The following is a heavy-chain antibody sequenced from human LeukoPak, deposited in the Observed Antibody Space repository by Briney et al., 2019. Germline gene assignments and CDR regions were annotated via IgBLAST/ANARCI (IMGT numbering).Heavy chain of an antibody. V-gene: IGHV3-7*01. CDR3: ARDLGVCSGGTCYSVYDY. CDR1: GFIVSRYW. Sequence: PGGSLRLSCAASGFIVSRYWMSWVRQAPGKGLEWVADIKEDGSEKHCVDSVKGRFTISGDNAENSLYLQMNSLRAEDTAIYYCARDLGVCSGGTCYSVYDYWGQGTLVTVSS. J-gene: IGHJ4*02. CDR2: IKEDGSEK. D-gene: IGHD2-15*01.